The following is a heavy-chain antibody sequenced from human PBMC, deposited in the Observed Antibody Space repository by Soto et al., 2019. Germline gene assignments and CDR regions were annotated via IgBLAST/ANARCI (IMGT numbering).Heavy chain of an antibody. D-gene: IGHD6-19*01. V-gene: IGHV1-8*01. J-gene: IGHJ4*02. Sequence: QVQLVQSGAEVKKPGASVKVSCKASGYTFTSYDINWVRQATGQGLEWMGWRNPNSGNTGYAHKSQGRVTMTRNTSISTAYMELSSLRSDDTAVYYCATSVEWLASFDYWGQGTLVTVYS. CDR3: ATSVEWLASFDY. CDR2: RNPNSGNT. CDR1: GYTFTSYD.